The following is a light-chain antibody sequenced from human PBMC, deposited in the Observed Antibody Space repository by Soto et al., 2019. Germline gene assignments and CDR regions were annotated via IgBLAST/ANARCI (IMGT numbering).Light chain of an antibody. CDR1: QSVSSSY. J-gene: IGKJ2*01. CDR3: QQYGISSYT. CDR2: GAS. V-gene: IGKV3-20*01. Sequence: EIVLTQSPGTLSLSPGERATLSCRASQSVSSSYLAWYQQKPGQAPRLLIYGASNRATGIPDMFSGSGSGTDFTLTINRLEPEDFAVYHCQQYGISSYTFGQGTNLEIK.